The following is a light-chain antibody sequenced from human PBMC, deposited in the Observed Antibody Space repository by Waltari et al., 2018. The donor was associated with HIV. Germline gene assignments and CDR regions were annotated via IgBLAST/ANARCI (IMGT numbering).Light chain of an antibody. V-gene: IGLV1-51*01. Sequence: QSVLTQPPSVSATPGQKVTISCSGSSSNIGYNSVFWYQQLPGTAPKLLIYDKNKRPSGIPDRFSGSKSGTSATLGITGLQTGDEADYYCATWDSGLSAVVFGGGTKLTVL. CDR3: ATWDSGLSAVV. J-gene: IGLJ2*01. CDR1: SSNIGYNS. CDR2: DKN.